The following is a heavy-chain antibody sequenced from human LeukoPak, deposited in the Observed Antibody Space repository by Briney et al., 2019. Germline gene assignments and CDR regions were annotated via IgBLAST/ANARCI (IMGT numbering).Heavy chain of an antibody. V-gene: IGHV3-21*01. CDR3: ARDLVYYDSSGYTGALDY. D-gene: IGHD3-22*01. CDR2: ISSSSSYI. Sequence: PGGSLRLSCAASGFTFSSYSMNWVRQAPGKGLEWVSSISSSSSYIYYADSVKGRFTISRDNAKNSLYLQMNSLRAEDTAVYYCARDLVYYDSSGYTGALDYWGQGTLVTVSS. CDR1: GFTFSSYS. J-gene: IGHJ4*02.